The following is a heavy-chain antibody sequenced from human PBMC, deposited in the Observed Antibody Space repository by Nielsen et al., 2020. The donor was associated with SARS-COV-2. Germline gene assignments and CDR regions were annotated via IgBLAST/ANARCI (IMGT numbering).Heavy chain of an antibody. V-gene: IGHV3-11*05. CDR2: ISSSSSYT. D-gene: IGHD5-24*01. CDR3: ARAVGLVEMATIAIGNWFDP. Sequence: SLKISCAASGFTFSDYYMSWIRQAPGKGLEWVSYISSSSSYTNYADSVKGRFTISRDNAKNSLYLQMNSLRAEDTAVYYCARAVGLVEMATIAIGNWFDPWGQGTLVTVSS. CDR1: GFTFSDYY. J-gene: IGHJ5*02.